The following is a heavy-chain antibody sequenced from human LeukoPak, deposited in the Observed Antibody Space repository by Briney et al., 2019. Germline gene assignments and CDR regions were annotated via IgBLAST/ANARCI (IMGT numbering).Heavy chain of an antibody. V-gene: IGHV1-8*01. J-gene: IGHJ4*02. D-gene: IGHD4-17*01. CDR3: ARATQTDYDFDY. CDR1: GYTFTSYD. CDR2: MNPNSGSA. Sequence: ASVKVSCKASGYTFTSYDINWVRQATGQGLEWMGWMNPNSGSAGYSQKLQGRVTMTTDTSTSTAYMELRSLRSDDTAVYYCARATQTDYDFDYWGQGTLVTVSS.